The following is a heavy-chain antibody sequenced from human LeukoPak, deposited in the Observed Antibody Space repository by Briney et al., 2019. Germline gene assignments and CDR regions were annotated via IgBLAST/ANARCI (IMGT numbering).Heavy chain of an antibody. V-gene: IGHV3-23*01. D-gene: IGHD3-3*01. CDR3: AKDSADFWSGYYTGAGYFQH. CDR1: GFTFSSYA. CDR2: ISGSGGST. J-gene: IGHJ1*01. Sequence: PGGSLRLSCAASGFTFSSYAMSWVRQAPGKGLEWVSAISGSGGSTYYADSVKGRFTISRDNSKNTLYLQMNSLRAEDTAVYYCAKDSADFWSGYYTGAGYFQHWGQGTLVTVSS.